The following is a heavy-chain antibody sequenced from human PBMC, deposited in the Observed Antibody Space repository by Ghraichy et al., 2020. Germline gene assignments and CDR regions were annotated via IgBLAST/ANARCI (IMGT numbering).Heavy chain of an antibody. J-gene: IGHJ6*02. Sequence: GVLRLSCTASGFTFGDYAMSWFRQAPGKGLEWVGFIRSKAYGGTTEYAASVKGRFTISRDDSKSIAYLQMNSLKTEDTAVYYCTRYSGYGGYGMDVWGQGTTVTVSS. D-gene: IGHD5-12*01. V-gene: IGHV3-49*03. CDR2: IRSKAYGGTT. CDR1: GFTFGDYA. CDR3: TRYSGYGGYGMDV.